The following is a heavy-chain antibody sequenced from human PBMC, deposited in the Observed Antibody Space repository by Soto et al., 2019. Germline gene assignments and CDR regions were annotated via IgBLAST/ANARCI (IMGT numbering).Heavy chain of an antibody. CDR1: GFTFSVYA. CDR2: ISGSGGST. J-gene: IGHJ4*02. CDR3: AKNQPGGSSTADY. Sequence: GGSLRLSCAASGFTFSVYAMSWVRQAPGKGLEWVSSISGSGGSTYCADSVKGRCTISRDNSRNTLYLQINSLRGEDTAVYYCAKNQPGGSSTADYWGQGTLGTVSS. V-gene: IGHV3-23*01. D-gene: IGHD6-6*01.